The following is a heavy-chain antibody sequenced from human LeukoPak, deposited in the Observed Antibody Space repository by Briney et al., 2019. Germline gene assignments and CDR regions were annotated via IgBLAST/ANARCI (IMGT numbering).Heavy chain of an antibody. CDR3: ARDKDYCVSPNCCVP. D-gene: IGHD3-10*02. J-gene: IGHJ5*02. Sequence: GGSLRLSCAASGFTFSDYYMSWIRQAPGKGLEWVSYISSSSGYTNYADSVKGRFTISRDNSKNSLYLQMNSLRAEDTAVYYCARDKDYCVSPNCCVPWGKG. V-gene: IGHV3-11*05. CDR2: ISSSSGYT. CDR1: GFTFSDYY.